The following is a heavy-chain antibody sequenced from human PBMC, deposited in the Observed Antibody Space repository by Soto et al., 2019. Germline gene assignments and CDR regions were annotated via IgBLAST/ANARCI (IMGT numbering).Heavy chain of an antibody. V-gene: IGHV4-39*01. D-gene: IGHD6-6*01. CDR1: GGSISSSSYY. J-gene: IGHJ5*02. CDR2: IYYSGST. Sequence: LSLTCIVSGGSISSSSYYWGWIRQPPGKGLEWIGSIYYSGSTYYNPSLKSRVTISVDTSKNQFSLKLSSVTAADTAAFYCARHRARNWFDPWGHGTLVTVYS. CDR3: ARHRARNWFDP.